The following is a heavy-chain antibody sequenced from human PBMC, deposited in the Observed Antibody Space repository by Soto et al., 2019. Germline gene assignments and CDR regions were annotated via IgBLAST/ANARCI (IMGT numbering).Heavy chain of an antibody. Sequence: QVQLQQWGAGLLKPSETLSLTCAVYGGSLSGFYWSWIRQPPGKGLEWIGEINHSGSTIYNSSLKSGVTISVDTSKDQFSLRLRSVNAADTAVYYCARAGDSGGYYYDYWGQGTLVTVSS. D-gene: IGHD3-22*01. J-gene: IGHJ4*02. CDR2: INHSGST. CDR1: GGSLSGFY. V-gene: IGHV4-34*01. CDR3: ARAGDSGGYYYDY.